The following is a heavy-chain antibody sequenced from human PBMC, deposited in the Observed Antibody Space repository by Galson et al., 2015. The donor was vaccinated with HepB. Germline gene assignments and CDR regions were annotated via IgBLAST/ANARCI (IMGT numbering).Heavy chain of an antibody. CDR1: SYTFTTNG. V-gene: IGHV1-18*04. CDR2: ISANSGNT. J-gene: IGHJ4*02. Sequence: SVKVSCKASSYTFTTNGISWVRQAPGPGLEWKGWISANSGNTKYAQNLQGRVTLTRDTSTLTAYLELRSLRPDDTAAYYFARDRDYRFDYCGQGTLVTVSA. CDR3: ARDRDYRFDY. D-gene: IGHD4/OR15-4a*01.